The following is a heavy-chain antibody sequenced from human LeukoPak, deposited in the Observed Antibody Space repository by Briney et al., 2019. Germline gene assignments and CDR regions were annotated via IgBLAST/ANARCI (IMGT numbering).Heavy chain of an antibody. CDR3: ARFDSSGYIDY. CDR1: GDTFSIYA. V-gene: IGHV1-69*04. CDR2: IIPILGIA. J-gene: IGHJ4*02. D-gene: IGHD3-22*01. Sequence: EASVKVSCKASGDTFSIYAIRCVRPPPGQGRGWVGRIIPILGIANYAQKFQGRVTITADKSTSTAYMALSSLRSEDTAVYYCARFDSSGYIDYWGQGTLLTVSS.